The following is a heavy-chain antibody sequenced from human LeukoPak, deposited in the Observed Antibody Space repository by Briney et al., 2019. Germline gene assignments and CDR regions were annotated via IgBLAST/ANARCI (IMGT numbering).Heavy chain of an antibody. J-gene: IGHJ5*02. V-gene: IGHV1-2*02. Sequence: ASVKVSCKASGYTFTGYYMHWVRQAPGQGLEWMGWINPNSGGTNYAQKFQSRVTMTRDTSISTAYMELSRLRSDDTAVYYCARDPGIAAAGTVNWFDPWVQGTLVTVSS. CDR1: GYTFTGYY. CDR2: INPNSGGT. D-gene: IGHD6-13*01. CDR3: ARDPGIAAAGTVNWFDP.